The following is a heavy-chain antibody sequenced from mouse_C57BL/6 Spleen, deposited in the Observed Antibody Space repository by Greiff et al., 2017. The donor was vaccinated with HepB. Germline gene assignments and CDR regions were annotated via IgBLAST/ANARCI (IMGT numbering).Heavy chain of an antibody. Sequence: VQLQQPGAELVMPGASVKLSCKASGYTFTSYWMHWVKQRPGQGLEWIGEIDPSDSYTNYNQKFKGQSTLTVDKSSSTAYMQLSSLTSEDSAVYYCARQYYSNYYFDYWGQGTTLTVSS. CDR3: ARQYYSNYYFDY. J-gene: IGHJ2*01. V-gene: IGHV1-69*01. D-gene: IGHD2-5*01. CDR1: GYTFTSYW. CDR2: IDPSDSYT.